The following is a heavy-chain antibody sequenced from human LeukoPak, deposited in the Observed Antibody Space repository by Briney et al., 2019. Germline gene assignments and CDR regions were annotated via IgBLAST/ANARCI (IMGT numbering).Heavy chain of an antibody. CDR2: ISGSGGST. D-gene: IGHD3-9*01. J-gene: IGHJ4*02. V-gene: IGHV3-23*01. Sequence: GGSLRLSCAASGFTFSSYAMSWVRQAPGKGLEWVSAISGSGGSTYYADSVKGRFTISRDNAKNSLYLQMNSLRAEDTAVYYCARERDILTGYYNDYWGQGTLVTVSS. CDR1: GFTFSSYA. CDR3: ARERDILTGYYNDY.